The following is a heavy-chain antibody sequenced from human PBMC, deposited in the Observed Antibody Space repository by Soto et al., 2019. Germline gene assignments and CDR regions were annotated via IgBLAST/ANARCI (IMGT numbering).Heavy chain of an antibody. CDR3: ARKGPPRNAFDI. D-gene: IGHD6-6*01. V-gene: IGHV3-23*01. CDR1: GFTFSSYA. J-gene: IGHJ3*02. CDR2: VLGGGGST. Sequence: EVQLLESGGGLVQPGGSLRLSCAASGFTFSSYAMSWVRQTPTKGLEWVSGVLGGGGSTFYADSVKGRFTISRDNSKNTLYVQMTSLRAEDTAIYYCARKGPPRNAFDIWGQGTMVTVSS.